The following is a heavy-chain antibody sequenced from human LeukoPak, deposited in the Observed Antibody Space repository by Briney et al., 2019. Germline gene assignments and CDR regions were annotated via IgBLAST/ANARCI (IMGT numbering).Heavy chain of an antibody. Sequence: GESLKISCKGSGYSFTSYRIGWVRQMPGKGLEWMGIIYPGDSDTRYSPSFQGQVTISADKSISTAYLQRSSLKASDTAMYYCAGHLPNDYDSSGPVAGAFDIWGQGTMVTVSS. CDR2: IYPGDSDT. V-gene: IGHV5-51*01. J-gene: IGHJ3*02. CDR3: AGHLPNDYDSSGPVAGAFDI. CDR1: GYSFTSYR. D-gene: IGHD3-22*01.